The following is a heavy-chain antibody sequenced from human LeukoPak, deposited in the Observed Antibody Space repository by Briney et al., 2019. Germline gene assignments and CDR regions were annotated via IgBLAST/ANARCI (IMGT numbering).Heavy chain of an antibody. CDR1: AYTFTSYD. Sequence: GASVKVSCKASAYTFTSYDINWVRQATGQGLEWMGWMNPNSGNTGYAQKFQGRVTMTRNTSISTAYMELSSLRSEDTAVYYCARGFSHRGLWSSWYVYWGQGTLVTVSS. CDR2: MNPNSGNT. J-gene: IGHJ4*02. V-gene: IGHV1-8*01. D-gene: IGHD6-13*01. CDR3: ARGFSHRGLWSSWYVY.